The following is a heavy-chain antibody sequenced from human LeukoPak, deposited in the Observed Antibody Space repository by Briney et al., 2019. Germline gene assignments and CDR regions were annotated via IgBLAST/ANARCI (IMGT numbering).Heavy chain of an antibody. V-gene: IGHV1-8*01. CDR2: MNPNSGNT. Sequence: ASVKVSCKASGYTFTSYDINWVRQATGQGLEWMGWMNPNSGNTGYAQKFQGRVTMTRNTSTSTAYMELSSLRSEDTAVYYWARVGLLWGVDPWGQGTLVTVSS. CDR3: ARVGLLWGVDP. J-gene: IGHJ5*02. D-gene: IGHD3-10*01. CDR1: GYTFTSYD.